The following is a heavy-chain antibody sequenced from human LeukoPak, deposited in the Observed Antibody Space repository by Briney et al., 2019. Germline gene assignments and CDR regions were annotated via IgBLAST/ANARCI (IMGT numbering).Heavy chain of an antibody. D-gene: IGHD3-10*01. CDR1: GGSFSGYY. CDR2: INHSGST. J-gene: IGHJ4*02. CDR3: ARVRGYGSGSYQHDY. V-gene: IGHV4-34*01. Sequence: SETLSLTCAVYGGSFSGYYWSWIRQPPGKGLEWIGEINHSGSTNYNPSLKSRVTISVDTSKNQFSLKLSSVTAADTAVYYCARVRGYGSGSYQHDYWAREPWSPSPQ.